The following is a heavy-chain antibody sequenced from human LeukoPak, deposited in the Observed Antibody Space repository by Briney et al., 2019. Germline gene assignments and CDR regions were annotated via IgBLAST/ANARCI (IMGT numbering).Heavy chain of an antibody. CDR1: GGSIGSGDYY. J-gene: IGHJ3*02. Sequence: PSETLSLTCTVSGGSIGSGDYYWSWIRQPPGKGLEWIGYIYYSGSTYYNPSLKSRVTISVDTSKNQFSLKLSSVTAADTAVYYCAREVAYCGGDCPNAFDIWGQGTMVTVSS. CDR3: AREVAYCGGDCPNAFDI. CDR2: IYYSGST. D-gene: IGHD2-21*01. V-gene: IGHV4-30-4*08.